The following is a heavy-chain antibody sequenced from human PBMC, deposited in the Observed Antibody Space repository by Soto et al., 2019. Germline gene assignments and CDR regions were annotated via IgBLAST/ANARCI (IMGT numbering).Heavy chain of an antibody. CDR2: IYYSGST. CDR3: ARNVYSGYDYIDY. J-gene: IGHJ4*02. V-gene: IGHV4-61*01. CDR1: GGSVSSGSYY. Sequence: PSETLSLTCTVSGGSVSSGSYYWSWIRQPPGKGLEWVGYIYYSGSTNYNPSLKSRVTISVDTSKNQFSLKLSSVTAADTAVYYCARNVYSGYDYIDYWGQGTLVTVSS. D-gene: IGHD5-12*01.